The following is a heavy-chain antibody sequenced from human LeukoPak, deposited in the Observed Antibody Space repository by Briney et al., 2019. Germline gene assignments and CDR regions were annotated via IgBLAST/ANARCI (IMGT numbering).Heavy chain of an antibody. CDR2: IKQDGSQK. CDR3: ARVEGP. Sequence: GGSLRLSCAAPGFTFSSYWMSWVRQAPGKGLEWVANIKQDGSQKYYVDSVKGRFTISRDNAKNSLYLQMNSLRAEDTAVYYCARVEGPWGQGTLVTVSS. V-gene: IGHV3-7*03. J-gene: IGHJ4*02. CDR1: GFTFSSYW.